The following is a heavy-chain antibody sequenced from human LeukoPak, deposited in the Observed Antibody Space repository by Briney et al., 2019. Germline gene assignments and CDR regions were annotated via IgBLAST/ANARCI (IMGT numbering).Heavy chain of an antibody. Sequence: GGSLRLSCAASGFTFSSYSMNWVRQAPGKWLEWVSYISSSSNYIYYADSVKGRFTISRDNAKNSLYLQMNSLRAEDTAVYYCASVSGNSEEGAFDIWGQGTMVTVSS. CDR1: GFTFSSYS. J-gene: IGHJ3*02. V-gene: IGHV3-21*01. D-gene: IGHD4-23*01. CDR3: ASVSGNSEEGAFDI. CDR2: ISSSSNYI.